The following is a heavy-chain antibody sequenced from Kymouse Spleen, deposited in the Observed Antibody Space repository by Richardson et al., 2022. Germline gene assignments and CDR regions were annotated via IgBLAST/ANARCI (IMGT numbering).Heavy chain of an antibody. Sequence: EVQLVESGGGLVQPGGSLRLSCAASGFTFSSYAMSWVRQAPGKGLEWVSAISGSGGSTYYADSVKGRFTISRDNSKNTLYLQMNSLRAEDTAVYYCANLYSSSQDYYYYYGMDVWGQGTTVTVSS. D-gene: IGHD6-6*01. CDR2: ISGSGGST. CDR3: ANLYSSSQDYYYYYGMDV. V-gene: IGHV3-23*04. CDR1: GFTFSSYA. J-gene: IGHJ6*02.